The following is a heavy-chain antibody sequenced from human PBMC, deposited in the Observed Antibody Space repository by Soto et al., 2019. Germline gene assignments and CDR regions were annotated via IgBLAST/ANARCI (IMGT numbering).Heavy chain of an antibody. CDR1: GFSFSSYA. CDR3: AKDGDYYDSSGYYPFDS. CDR2: ISGSGSST. J-gene: IGHJ4*02. Sequence: GESLKISCAASGFSFSSYAINWVRQAPGKGLEWVSGISGSGSSTYYADSVKGRFTISRDNSKNTLYLEVNSLRAEDTAIYYCAKDGDYYDSSGYYPFDSWGQGTQVTVSS. V-gene: IGHV3-23*01. D-gene: IGHD3-22*01.